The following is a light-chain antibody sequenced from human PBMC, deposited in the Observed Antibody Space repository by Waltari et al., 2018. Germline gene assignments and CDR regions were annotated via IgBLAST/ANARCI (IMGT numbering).Light chain of an antibody. Sequence: QSGLAQPASASGSPGQSIPITCPGPSRAVGNYNLVAWYQQRPGKAPRLLIYEVTKRAPGTSDRFSASKSGNTASLSISGLQAQEDEADYYCCSYVGLGTYVFGTGTKVTV. J-gene: IGLJ1*01. CDR1: SRAVGNYNL. CDR3: CSYVGLGTYV. CDR2: EVT. V-gene: IGLV2-23*02.